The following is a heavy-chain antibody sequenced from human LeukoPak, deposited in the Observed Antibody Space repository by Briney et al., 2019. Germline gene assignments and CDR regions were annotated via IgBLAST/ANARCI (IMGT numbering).Heavy chain of an antibody. CDR2: ISGSGHTT. CDR3: VEGIFDY. J-gene: IGHJ4*02. V-gene: IGHV3-23*01. Sequence: PGASLRLSCAASGVSGVTFSNYALNWVRQAPGKGLEWDSDISGSGHTTNYADSVKGRFSISRDNSKTTLYLQMSSLRVEDTAVYYCVEGIFDYWGQGTLVTVSS. CDR1: GVSGVTFSNYA. D-gene: IGHD3-10*01.